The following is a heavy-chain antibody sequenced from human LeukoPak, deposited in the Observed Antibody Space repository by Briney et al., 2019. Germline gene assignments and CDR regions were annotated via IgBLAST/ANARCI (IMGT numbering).Heavy chain of an antibody. CDR2: ISAYNGNT. J-gene: IGHJ4*02. CDR3: ARYDPDYGGNSASDY. Sequence: GASVKVSCKASGYTFTSYGISWVRQAPGLGLEWMGWISAYNGNTNYAQKLQGRVTMTTDTSTSTAYMELRSLRSDDTAVYYCARYDPDYGGNSASDYWGQGTLVTVSS. V-gene: IGHV1-18*01. CDR1: GYTFTSYG. D-gene: IGHD4-23*01.